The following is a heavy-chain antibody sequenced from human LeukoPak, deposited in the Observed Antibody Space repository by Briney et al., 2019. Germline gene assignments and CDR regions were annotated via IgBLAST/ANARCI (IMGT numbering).Heavy chain of an antibody. V-gene: IGHV3-30-3*01. D-gene: IGHD3-16*02. CDR3: ARARGDSYPASRSLNY. CDR1: GFIFGFYV. CDR2: IVANGGEK. J-gene: IGHJ4*02. Sequence: GGSRDLSVPASGFIFGFYVMPGVRRAPGKGRGGLALIVANGGEKYYADSVKGRFTISRDNSKNTVYVQMNSLRPEDTAIYYCARARGDSYPASRSLNYWGPGAPVTVSS.